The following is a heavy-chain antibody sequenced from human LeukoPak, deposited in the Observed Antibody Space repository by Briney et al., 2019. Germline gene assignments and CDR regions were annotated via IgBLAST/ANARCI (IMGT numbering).Heavy chain of an antibody. CDR2: ISGSGGST. Sequence: QSGGSLRLSCAASGFTFSKFAMSWVRQAPGKGLEWVSSISGSGGSTYYADSVKGRFTISRDNSKNTLYLHMNSLRAEDTAVYYCAKDLTTVTTGDYWGQGTLVTVSS. J-gene: IGHJ4*02. CDR1: GFTFSKFA. D-gene: IGHD4-17*01. V-gene: IGHV3-23*01. CDR3: AKDLTTVTTGDY.